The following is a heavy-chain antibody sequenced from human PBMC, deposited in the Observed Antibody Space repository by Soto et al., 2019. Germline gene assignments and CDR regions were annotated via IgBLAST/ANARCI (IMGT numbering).Heavy chain of an antibody. V-gene: IGHV1-18*04. CDR1: GYTFTSYG. CDR3: ARTEWELLRNYYYYGMDV. CDR2: ISAYNGNT. D-gene: IGHD1-26*01. Sequence: ASVKVSCKASGYTFTSYGISWVRQAPGQGLEWMGWISAYNGNTNYAQKLQGRVTMTTDTSTSTAYMELRSLRSDDTAVYYCARTEWELLRNYYYYGMDVWGQGTTVTVSS. J-gene: IGHJ6*02.